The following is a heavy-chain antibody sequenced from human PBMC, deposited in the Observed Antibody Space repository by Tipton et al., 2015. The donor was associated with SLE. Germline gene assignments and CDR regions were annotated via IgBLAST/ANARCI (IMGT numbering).Heavy chain of an antibody. CDR2: ISHSGST. J-gene: IGHJ3*01. CDR1: GGSITSTSYY. CDR3: ARPRSGALGVGFEPFDL. Sequence: TLSLTCTVSGGSITSTSYYWGWIRQPPGKGLEWIGGISHSGSTYYTPSLKSRVTISVDTAKNQFSLRLSSVTAADTAVYYCARPRSGALGVGFEPFDLWGQGTVVTVSS. D-gene: IGHD3-16*01. V-gene: IGHV4-39*07.